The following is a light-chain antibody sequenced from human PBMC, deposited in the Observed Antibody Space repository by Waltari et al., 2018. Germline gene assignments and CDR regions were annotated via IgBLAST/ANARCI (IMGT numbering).Light chain of an antibody. Sequence: DIVMTQSPDSLAVSLCERATINCKSSQSVLSSPKQKNYFRGSQPKPGQPPNLLISWAATRESGVPDRFSGSGSGTEFTITISSLQAEDVAVYYCQQCYSFPYTFGQGTKLEIK. CDR2: WAA. J-gene: IGKJ2*01. V-gene: IGKV4-1*01. CDR1: QSVLSSPKQKNY. CDR3: QQCYSFPYT.